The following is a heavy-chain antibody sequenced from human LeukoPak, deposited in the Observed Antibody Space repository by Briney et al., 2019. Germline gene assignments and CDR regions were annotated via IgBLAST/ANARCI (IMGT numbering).Heavy chain of an antibody. D-gene: IGHD6-13*01. Sequence: SETLSLTCTVSGYSISSGYYWGWIRQPPGQGLEWIGSIYHSGSTYYNPSLKSRVTISVDTSKNQFSLKLSSVTAADTAVYYCARGFSSWYDYWGQGTLVTVSS. CDR1: GYSISSGYY. J-gene: IGHJ4*02. CDR2: IYHSGST. CDR3: ARGFSSWYDY. V-gene: IGHV4-38-2*02.